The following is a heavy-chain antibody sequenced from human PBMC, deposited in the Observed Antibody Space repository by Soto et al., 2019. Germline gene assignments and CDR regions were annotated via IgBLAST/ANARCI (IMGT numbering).Heavy chain of an antibody. V-gene: IGHV3-23*01. CDR2: ISDTGGDS. J-gene: IGHJ4*02. CDR1: GFTFINYA. Sequence: VGSLRLSCEASGFTFINYAMSWVRQSPGKGLEWVSSISDTGGDSYCADSMDGRFTVSRDNSKNTLYLQINSLRAEDTAIYYCVRDLYRSATMPCLDHWGQGALITFSS. D-gene: IGHD1-1*01. CDR3: VRDLYRSATMPCLDH.